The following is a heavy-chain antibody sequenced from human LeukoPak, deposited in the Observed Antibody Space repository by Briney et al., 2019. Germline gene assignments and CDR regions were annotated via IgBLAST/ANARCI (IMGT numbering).Heavy chain of an antibody. CDR3: AKDQSIYNYYDSSGWLDYFDY. V-gene: IGHV3-23*01. Sequence: GGSLRLSCAASGFTFSSYGMSWVRQAPGKGLEWVSDISGSGGSTYYAASVKGRFTISRDNSKNTLYLQMNSLRAEDTAVYYCAKDQSIYNYYDSSGWLDYFDYWGQGTLVTVSS. CDR1: GFTFSSYG. CDR2: ISGSGGST. J-gene: IGHJ4*02. D-gene: IGHD3-22*01.